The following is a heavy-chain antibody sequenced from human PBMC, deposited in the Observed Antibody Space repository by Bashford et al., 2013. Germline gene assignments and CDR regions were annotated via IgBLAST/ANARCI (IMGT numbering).Heavy chain of an antibody. D-gene: IGHD6-19*01. J-gene: IGHJ4*02. CDR3: AKHSGSTGWYSPDQ. Sequence: VRQAPGKGLEWVGRIGNKAYSSTTEYAASVKGRFIVSRDDSRNSLYLQLDRLRGEDTAVYYCAKHSGSTGWYSPDQWGQGTLVTVSS. CDR2: IGNKAYSSTT. V-gene: IGHV3-72*01.